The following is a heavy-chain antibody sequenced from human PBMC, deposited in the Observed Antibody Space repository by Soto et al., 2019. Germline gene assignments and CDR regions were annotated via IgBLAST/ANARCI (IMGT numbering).Heavy chain of an antibody. Sequence: GGSLRLSCAASGFIFSDYAMSWVRQAPGKGLEWVSTIGASGGSTYYADSVKGRFTISRDSSTNTLYLQMNSLRVEDTAIYYCAKYIFGPNEAFATWGQGTMVTVSS. CDR3: AKYIFGPNEAFAT. J-gene: IGHJ3*02. CDR1: GFIFSDYA. V-gene: IGHV3-23*01. D-gene: IGHD3-9*01. CDR2: IGASGGST.